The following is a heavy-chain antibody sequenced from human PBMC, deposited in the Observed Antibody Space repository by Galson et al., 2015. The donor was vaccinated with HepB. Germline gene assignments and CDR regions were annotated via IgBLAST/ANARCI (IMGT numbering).Heavy chain of an antibody. J-gene: IGHJ5*02. CDR1: GFTFSDYF. CDR3: AGGFWSGYSNGFDP. CDR2: ISDSGGTI. Sequence: SLRLSCAASGFTFSDYFMSWIRQAPGKGLEWISYISDSGGTIYYADSVKGRFTISRDNAKNSVYLQMNILRAEHTAVYYCAGGFWSGYSNGFDPWGQGTLVTVPS. D-gene: IGHD3-3*01. V-gene: IGHV3-11*01.